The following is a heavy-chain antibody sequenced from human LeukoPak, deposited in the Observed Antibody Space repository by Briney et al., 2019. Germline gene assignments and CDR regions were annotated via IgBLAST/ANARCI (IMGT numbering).Heavy chain of an antibody. J-gene: IGHJ5*02. CDR2: IKANGATT. Sequence: PGGSLRLSCTASGLTFPNYAMSWVRQAPGKGLEWVSSIKANGATTYYADSVKGRFTLSRDNSKNTLFRQLSSLRAEDTAVYYCAVGSDCSSWGQGTLVAVSS. D-gene: IGHD2-21*02. CDR3: AVGSDCSS. V-gene: IGHV3-23*01. CDR1: GLTFPNYA.